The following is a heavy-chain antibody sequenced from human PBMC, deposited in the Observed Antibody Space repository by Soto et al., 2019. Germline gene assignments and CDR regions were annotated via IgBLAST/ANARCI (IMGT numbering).Heavy chain of an antibody. CDR3: AREPDRDSSGYPNWFDP. V-gene: IGHV1-69*13. D-gene: IGHD3-22*01. CDR1: GGTFSSYA. J-gene: IGHJ5*02. CDR2: IIPIFGTA. Sequence: ASVKVSCKASGGTFSSYAISWVRQAPGQGLEWMGGIIPIFGTANYAQKFQGRVTITADESTSTAYMELSSLRSEDTAVYYCAREPDRDSSGYPNWFDPWGLGTLVTVSS.